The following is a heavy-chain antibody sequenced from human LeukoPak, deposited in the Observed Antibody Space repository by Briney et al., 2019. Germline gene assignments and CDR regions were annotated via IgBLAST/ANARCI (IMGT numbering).Heavy chain of an antibody. J-gene: IGHJ4*02. CDR2: ISYDGSNR. D-gene: IGHD6-13*01. CDR1: GFTFKNYG. Sequence: PGGSLRLSCAASGFTFKNYGMHWLRQAPGKGLEWVAVISYDGSNRFYADSVKGRFTMSRDNSKNTVYLQMNSLRAEDTAAYYCAEDQGNSSWSRFDYWGQGTLVTVS. CDR3: AEDQGNSSWSRFDY. V-gene: IGHV3-30*18.